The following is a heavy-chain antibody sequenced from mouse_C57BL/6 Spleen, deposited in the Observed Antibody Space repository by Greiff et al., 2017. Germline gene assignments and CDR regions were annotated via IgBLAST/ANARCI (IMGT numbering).Heavy chain of an antibody. CDR3: ARTHYYGSTWFAY. D-gene: IGHD1-1*01. CDR1: GFTFSDYG. J-gene: IGHJ3*01. CDR2: ISSGSSTI. V-gene: IGHV5-17*01. Sequence: EVKLVESGGGLVKPGGSLKLSCAASGFTFSDYGMHWVRQAPEKGLAWVAYISSGSSTIYYADTVKGRFTISRDNGKNTLFLKMTGLRSEDTAMYYCARTHYYGSTWFAYWGQGTLVTVSA.